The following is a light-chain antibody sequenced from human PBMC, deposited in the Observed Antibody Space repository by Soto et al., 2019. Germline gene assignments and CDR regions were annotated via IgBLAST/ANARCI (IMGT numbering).Light chain of an antibody. CDR3: PQYGTSPPLT. V-gene: IGKV3-20*01. J-gene: IGKJ4*01. CDR1: QTVNNNY. Sequence: EIVLMQSPGTLSLSPGERATLSCRASQTVNNNYLAWYQQKPGQAPRLLIDGASSRATGIPDRFSGSGSGTDSNLTISRLEPEDFAVYYCPQYGTSPPLTFGGGPKVEIK. CDR2: GAS.